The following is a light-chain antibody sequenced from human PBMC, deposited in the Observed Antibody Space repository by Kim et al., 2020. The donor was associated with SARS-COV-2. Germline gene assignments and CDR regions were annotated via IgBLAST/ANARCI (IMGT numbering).Light chain of an antibody. CDR3: QQYDNLLMYT. J-gene: IGKJ2*01. CDR2: DAS. Sequence: ASVGDRVTITCQASQDISNYLNWYQQKPVKAPKLLIYDASNLETGVPSRFSGSGSGTDFTFTISSLQPEDIATYYCQQYDNLLMYTFGQGTKLEI. CDR1: QDISNY. V-gene: IGKV1-33*01.